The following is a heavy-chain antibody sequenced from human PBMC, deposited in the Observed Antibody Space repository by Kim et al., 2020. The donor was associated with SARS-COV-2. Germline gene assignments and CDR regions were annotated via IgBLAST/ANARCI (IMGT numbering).Heavy chain of an antibody. CDR1: GFTFRHSA. D-gene: IGHD2-21*02. V-gene: IGHV3-23*01. CDR3: VKHLHVTTVTFYWFFEL. CDR2: IFGSGSGK. J-gene: IGHJ2*01. Sequence: GGSLRLSCAASGFTFRHSAMSWVRQAPGKGLEWVSGIFGSGSGKYYADSVKGRFTISRDDSENTLYLQMYNLRAEDTAVYYCVKHLHVTTVTFYWFFELWGRGTLVTVSS.